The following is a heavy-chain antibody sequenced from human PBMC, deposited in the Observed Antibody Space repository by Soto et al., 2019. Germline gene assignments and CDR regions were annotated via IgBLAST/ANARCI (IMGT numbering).Heavy chain of an antibody. V-gene: IGHV4-59*01. J-gene: IGHJ4*02. CDR1: GGSISSYY. CDR3: ARMAPAFIFDY. CDR2: IYYSGST. D-gene: IGHD2-2*01. Sequence: SETLSLTCTVSGGSISSYYWSWIRQPPGKGLEWIGYIYYSGSTNYNPSLKSRVTISVDTSKNQFSLKLSSVTAADTAVYYCARMAPAFIFDYWGQGTLVTVSS.